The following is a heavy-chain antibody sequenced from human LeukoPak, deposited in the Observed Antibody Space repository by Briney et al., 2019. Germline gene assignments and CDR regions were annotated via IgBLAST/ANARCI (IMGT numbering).Heavy chain of an antibody. D-gene: IGHD2-15*01. J-gene: IGHJ5*02. CDR1: GGSISSSTYY. Sequence: SETLSLTCTVSGGSISSSTYYWGWIRQPPGKGLEWIGSIYYSGNTYYNPSLKSRGTISVDTSKNQFSLKLNSVTAADTAVYYCARRHYSNWFDPWGQGTLVTVPS. CDR2: IYYSGNT. CDR3: ARRHYSNWFDP. V-gene: IGHV4-39*01.